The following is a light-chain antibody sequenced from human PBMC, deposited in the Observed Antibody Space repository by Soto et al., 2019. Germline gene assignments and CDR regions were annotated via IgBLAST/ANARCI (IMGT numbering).Light chain of an antibody. CDR2: SDD. J-gene: IGLJ3*02. CDR3: AAWGDSLNTWV. V-gene: IGLV1-44*01. CDR1: SSNIGSNA. Sequence: QSVPTQPPSASGTPGQRVTISCSGSSSNIGSNAVSWYQHFPGTAPKVLIYSDDQRPSGVPDRFSGSKSGTSASLAISGLQAEDEADYFCAAWGDSLNTWVFGGGTKLTVL.